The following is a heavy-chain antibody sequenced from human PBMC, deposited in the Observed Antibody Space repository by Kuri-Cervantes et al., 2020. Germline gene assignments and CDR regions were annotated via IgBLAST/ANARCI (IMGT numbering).Heavy chain of an antibody. CDR1: AGSVSTSSYY. CDR2: TFYRGTT. Sequence: ESLKISCFVSAGSVSTSSYYWAWIRQPPGKGLEWIGSTFYRGTTFYNPSLKSRVTISVDTSKNQFSLKLSSVTAADTAVYYCASRSMIVGRGYFQHWGQGTLVTVSS. CDR3: ASRSMIVGRGYFQH. D-gene: IGHD3-22*01. J-gene: IGHJ1*01. V-gene: IGHV4-39*07.